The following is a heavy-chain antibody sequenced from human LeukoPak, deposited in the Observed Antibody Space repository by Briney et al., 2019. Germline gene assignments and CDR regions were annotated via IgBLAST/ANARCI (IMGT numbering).Heavy chain of an antibody. J-gene: IGHJ4*02. V-gene: IGHV2-5*02. CDR1: GFSLSTSGVG. CDR2: IYWDDDK. CDR3: ARRRAWDYFDY. Sequence: SGPTLVKPTQTLTLTCTFSGFSLSTSGVGVGWIRQPPGKSLEWLALIYWDDDKRYRPSLKSGLTITKDTSKNQVVLTMANMDPVDTATYYCARRRAWDYFDYSGQGILVTVSS.